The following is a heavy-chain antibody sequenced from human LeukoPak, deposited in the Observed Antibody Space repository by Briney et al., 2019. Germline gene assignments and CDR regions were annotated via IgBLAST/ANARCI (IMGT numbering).Heavy chain of an antibody. Sequence: SETLSLTCTVSGASISSNYWSWIRQSPGKELEWIAYINNNGRINYNPSLKSRVTMSVDTSKNQFSLKLSSVTAADTAVYYCARDKFIVPAAIAYYYYGMDVWGQGTTVTVSS. CDR2: INNNGRI. J-gene: IGHJ6*02. CDR3: ARDKFIVPAAIAYYYYGMDV. V-gene: IGHV4-59*12. D-gene: IGHD2-2*02. CDR1: GASISSNY.